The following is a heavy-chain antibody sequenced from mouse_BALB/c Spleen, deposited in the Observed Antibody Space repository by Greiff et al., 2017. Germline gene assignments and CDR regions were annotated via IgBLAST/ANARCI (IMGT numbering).Heavy chain of an antibody. D-gene: IGHD2-1*01. CDR3: ARQGMVTGAMDY. J-gene: IGHJ4*01. V-gene: IGHV5-6-5*01. CDR1: GFTFSSYA. Sequence: EVKVVESGGGLVKPGGSLKLSCAASGFTFSSYAMSWVRQTPEKRLEWVASISSGGSTYYPDSVKGRFTISRDNARNILYLQMSSLRSEDTAMYYCARQGMVTGAMDYWGQGTSVTVSS. CDR2: ISSGGST.